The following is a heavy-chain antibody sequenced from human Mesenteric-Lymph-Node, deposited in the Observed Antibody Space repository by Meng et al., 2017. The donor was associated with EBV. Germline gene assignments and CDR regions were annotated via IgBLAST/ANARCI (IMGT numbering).Heavy chain of an antibody. Sequence: LHREGACPGPVMPTAPLSLTSTGTGGSISNSTFYWGWIRQPPGKGLELIGSVFHGGSTYYNPSLKSRVTVSVDTSKNQFSLKLNSVTTADTAMYYCARPRRWLQSEFDFWGPGTLVTVSS. CDR1: GGSISNSTFY. CDR3: ARPRRWLQSEFDF. J-gene: IGHJ4*02. V-gene: IGHV4-39*01. D-gene: IGHD5-24*01. CDR2: VFHGGST.